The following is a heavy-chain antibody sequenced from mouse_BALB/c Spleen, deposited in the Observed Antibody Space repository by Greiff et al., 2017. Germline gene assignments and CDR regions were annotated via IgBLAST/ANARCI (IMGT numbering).Heavy chain of an antibody. CDR2: ISDGGSYT. V-gene: IGHV5-4*02. CDR1: GFTFSDYY. D-gene: IGHD2-14*01. J-gene: IGHJ4*01. CDR3: ARSYYRYDEGLGYAMDY. Sequence: EVKLMESGGGLVKPGGSLKLSCAASGFTFSDYYMYWVRQTPEKRLEWVATISDGGSYTYYPDSVKGRFTISRDNAKNNLYLQMSSLKSEDTAMYYCARSYYRYDEGLGYAMDYWGQGTSVTVSS.